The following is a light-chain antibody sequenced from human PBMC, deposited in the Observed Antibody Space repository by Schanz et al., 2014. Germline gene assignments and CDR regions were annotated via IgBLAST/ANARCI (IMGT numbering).Light chain of an antibody. CDR1: QSLTSN. J-gene: IGKJ1*01. Sequence: EIVMTQSPDTLSVSPGERATLSCRASQSLTSNLGWYQQRPGQAPRLLIYGASTRASGIPARFSGSGSGTEFTLTISSLQSEDFAVYYCQQYNVWPVTFGQGTKVEIK. CDR3: QQYNVWPVT. CDR2: GAS. V-gene: IGKV3-15*01.